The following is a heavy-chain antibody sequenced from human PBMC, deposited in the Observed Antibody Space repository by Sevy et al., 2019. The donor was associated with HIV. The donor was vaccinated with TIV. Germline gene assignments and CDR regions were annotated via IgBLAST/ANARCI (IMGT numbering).Heavy chain of an antibody. D-gene: IGHD3-3*01. J-gene: IGHJ4*02. Sequence: ASVKVSCKASGYTFTSYGISWVRQAPGQGLEWMGWISAYNGNTNYAQKLQGRVTMTTDTSTSTAYMELRSLRSDDTAVYYCARDWRTYYDFWSGYYTGPRSDYWGQGTLVTVSS. CDR3: ARDWRTYYDFWSGYYTGPRSDY. V-gene: IGHV1-18*01. CDR2: ISAYNGNT. CDR1: GYTFTSYG.